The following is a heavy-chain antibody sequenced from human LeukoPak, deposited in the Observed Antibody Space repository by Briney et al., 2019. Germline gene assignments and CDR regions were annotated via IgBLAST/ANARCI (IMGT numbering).Heavy chain of an antibody. Sequence: GGSLRLSCVPSGFRFDDYGTSWVRQAPGKGLEWVSGINWNGGSTGYADSVKGRFTISRDNAKNSLYLRMNSLRAEDTALYYCARGGSTGWYSFDYWGQGTLVTVSS. CDR1: GFRFDDYG. CDR2: INWNGGST. D-gene: IGHD6-19*01. J-gene: IGHJ4*02. CDR3: ARGGSTGWYSFDY. V-gene: IGHV3-20*04.